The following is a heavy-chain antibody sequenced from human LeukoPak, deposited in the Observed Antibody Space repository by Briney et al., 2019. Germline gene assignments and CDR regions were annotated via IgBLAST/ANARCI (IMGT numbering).Heavy chain of an antibody. CDR2: IYYSGST. V-gene: IGHV4-61*01. CDR3: ARVDDGMCSGGNCYFDY. D-gene: IGHD2-15*01. J-gene: IGHJ4*02. Sequence: PSETLSLTCTVSGGSVGNGRFYWTWIRQPPGKGLEWIGYIYYSGSTKYNPSLKSRVTMSVDTSKNQFYLKLTSVTAADTAVYHCARVDDGMCSGGNCYFDYWGQGPLVTVSS. CDR1: GGSVGNGRFY.